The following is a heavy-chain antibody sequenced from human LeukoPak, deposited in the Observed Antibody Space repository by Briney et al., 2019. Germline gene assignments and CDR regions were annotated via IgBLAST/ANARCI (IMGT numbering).Heavy chain of an antibody. CDR3: AKSVYHSGNY. J-gene: IGHJ4*02. V-gene: IGHV3-23*01. CDR1: GFTISTYG. D-gene: IGHD3-10*01. CDR2: ISGGTT. Sequence: GSLRLSCAASGFTISTYGMSWVRQAPGKGLEWVSSISGGTTYYADSVKGRFTISRDNSKNTVSLQMNSLRAEDTAVYYCAKSVYHSGNYWGQGTLVTVSS.